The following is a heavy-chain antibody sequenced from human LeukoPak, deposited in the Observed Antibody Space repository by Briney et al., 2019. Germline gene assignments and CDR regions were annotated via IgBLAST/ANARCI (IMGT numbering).Heavy chain of an antibody. Sequence: AGSLTLSCAASGFTFSSYWMSWVRQAPGKGLEWVANIEQDGSEKYYVYSVKGRFTISRDNAKNSLYLQMNSLRAEETAVYYCARFRGRTYFDCWGQGTLVTVSS. V-gene: IGHV3-7*05. CDR3: ARFRGRTYFDC. D-gene: IGHD2-15*01. CDR2: IEQDGSEK. CDR1: GFTFSSYW. J-gene: IGHJ4*02.